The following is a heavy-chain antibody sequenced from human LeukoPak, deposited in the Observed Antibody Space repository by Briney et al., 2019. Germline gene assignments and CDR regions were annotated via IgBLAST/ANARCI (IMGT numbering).Heavy chain of an antibody. J-gene: IGHJ4*02. CDR2: IYHSGST. CDR1: GGSISSTNW. CDR3: AREYTGSDYLDY. V-gene: IGHV4-4*02. D-gene: IGHD5-12*01. Sequence: PSGTLSLTCAVSGGSISSTNWWIWVRQPPGKGLEWIGGIYHSGSTNYNPSLKSRVSISVDKSKNQFSLNLSSVTAADTAVYYCAREYTGSDYLDYWGPGTLVTVSS.